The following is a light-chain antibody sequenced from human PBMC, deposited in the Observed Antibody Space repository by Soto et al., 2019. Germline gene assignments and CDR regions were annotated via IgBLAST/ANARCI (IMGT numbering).Light chain of an antibody. Sequence: IVLTQSPVTLAVSPGERAVLSCRASQSVSTSLAWYQHKPGQAPRLFIYDASNRAPGILARFSGSGSGTDFTLTISSLEPEDFAVYYCQVRDVWPSFGQGTKVEIK. CDR1: QSVSTS. J-gene: IGKJ1*01. CDR3: QVRDVWPS. V-gene: IGKV3-11*01. CDR2: DAS.